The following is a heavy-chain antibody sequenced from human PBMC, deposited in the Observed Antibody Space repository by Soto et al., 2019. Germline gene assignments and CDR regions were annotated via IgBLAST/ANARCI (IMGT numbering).Heavy chain of an antibody. D-gene: IGHD4-17*01. V-gene: IGHV3-23*01. CDR2: ISGSGGST. Sequence: PGGSLRLSCAASGFTFSSYAMSWVRQAPGKGLEWVSAISGSGGSTYYADSVKGRFTISRDNSKNTLYLQMNSLRAEDTAVYYCAKSLRPLTTVTTSTFDYWGQGTLVTVSS. J-gene: IGHJ4*02. CDR3: AKSLRPLTTVTTSTFDY. CDR1: GFTFSSYA.